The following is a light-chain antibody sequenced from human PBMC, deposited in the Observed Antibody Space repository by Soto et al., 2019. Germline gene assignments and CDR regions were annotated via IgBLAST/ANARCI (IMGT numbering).Light chain of an antibody. V-gene: IGKV3-11*01. J-gene: IGKJ1*01. CDR1: QSVSNN. CDR3: QQRSNWR. Sequence: EIVMTQSPATLSLSPPESSTLSCRASQSVSNNLTWYQQKPGQPPRLLIYGASTRATGVPGRFSGSGSGTDFTLTISSLEPEDSAVYYCQQRSNWRFGQGTKVDIK. CDR2: GAS.